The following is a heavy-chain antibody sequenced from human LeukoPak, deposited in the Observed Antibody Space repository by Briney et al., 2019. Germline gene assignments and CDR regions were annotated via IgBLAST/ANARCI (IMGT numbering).Heavy chain of an antibody. CDR2: ISAYNGNT. J-gene: IGHJ3*02. CDR3: AGDFPPNNRKNCGGDCSKTIDAFNI. D-gene: IGHD2-21*02. V-gene: IGHV1-18*01. Sequence: GASVKVSCKASGYTFTSYGISWVRQAPGQGLEWMGWISAYNGNTNYAQKLQGRVTMTTDTSTSTAYMELRSLRSDDTAVYYCAGDFPPNNRKNCGGDCSKTIDAFNIWGQGTMVTVSS. CDR1: GYTFTSYG.